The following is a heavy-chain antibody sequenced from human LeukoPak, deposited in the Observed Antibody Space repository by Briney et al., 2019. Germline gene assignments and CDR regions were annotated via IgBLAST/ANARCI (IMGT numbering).Heavy chain of an antibody. D-gene: IGHD3-3*01. CDR1: GGTFSSYA. CDR3: ANTYYDFWSGYSSTYYYGMDV. Sequence: SVKVSCKASGGTFSSYAISWVRQAPGQGLEWMGGIIPIFGTANYAQKFQGRVTITADESTSTAYMELSSLRSEDTGVYYCANTYYDFWSGYSSTYYYGMDVWGQGTTVTVSS. J-gene: IGHJ6*02. CDR2: IIPIFGTA. V-gene: IGHV1-69*13.